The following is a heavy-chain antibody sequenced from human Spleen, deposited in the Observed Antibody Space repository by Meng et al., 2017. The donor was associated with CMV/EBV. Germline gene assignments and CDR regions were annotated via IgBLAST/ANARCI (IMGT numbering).Heavy chain of an antibody. CDR3: ARPYGVYCYYGMDV. J-gene: IGHJ6*02. V-gene: IGHV3-72*01. CDR2: IRNKAHSYTT. D-gene: IGHD2-21*01. CDR1: GFTFNDHY. Sequence: GGSLRLSCAASGFTFNDHYMDWVRQAPGKGLEWVGRIRNKAHSYTTEYVASVKGRFTISRDNSKNTLYLQMGSLRAEDMAVYYCARPYGVYCYYGMDVWGQGTTVTVSS.